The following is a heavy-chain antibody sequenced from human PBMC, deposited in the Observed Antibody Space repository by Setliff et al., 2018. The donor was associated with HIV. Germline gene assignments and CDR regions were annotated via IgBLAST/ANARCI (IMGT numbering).Heavy chain of an antibody. J-gene: IGHJ3*01. CDR1: DGSFSGYY. D-gene: IGHD3-16*01. V-gene: IGHV4-34*01. CDR2: IDHSGST. Sequence: ASETLSLTCAVYDGSFSGYYWSWIRQPPGKGLEWIGEIDHSGSTNYNPSLKSRVTISVDTSKNQLSLKLSSVTAADTAVYYCVGDPKTTTQVAFDFWGQGTMVTVSS. CDR3: VGDPKTTTQVAFDF.